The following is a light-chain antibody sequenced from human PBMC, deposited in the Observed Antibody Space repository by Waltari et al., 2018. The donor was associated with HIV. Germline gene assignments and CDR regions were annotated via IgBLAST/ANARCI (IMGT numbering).Light chain of an antibody. CDR1: SSDVGPYDY. J-gene: IGLJ3*02. CDR2: EVS. V-gene: IGLV2-8*01. Sequence: QSALTQPPYASGSPGQSVTISCTGTSSDVGPYDYVYWYQQHPGKAPNLMIYEVSKRPSGVPDRFSGSKSANTASLTVSGLQEDDEADYYCSSYAGSNNLVFGGGTKLTVL. CDR3: SSYAGSNNLV.